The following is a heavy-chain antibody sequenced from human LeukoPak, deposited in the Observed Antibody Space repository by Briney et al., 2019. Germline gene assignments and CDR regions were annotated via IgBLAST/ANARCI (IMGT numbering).Heavy chain of an antibody. Sequence: ASVKVSCKASGNTFTSNGISWVRQAPGQGLEWMGWISIYNGNTNYAQKFQGRVTMTIDTPTSTAYMELSSLKASDTAMYYCARTGYTSGWYVGSFDYWGQGTLVTVSS. D-gene: IGHD6-19*01. V-gene: IGHV1-18*01. CDR3: ARTGYTSGWYVGSFDY. J-gene: IGHJ4*02. CDR1: GNTFTSNG. CDR2: ISIYNGNT.